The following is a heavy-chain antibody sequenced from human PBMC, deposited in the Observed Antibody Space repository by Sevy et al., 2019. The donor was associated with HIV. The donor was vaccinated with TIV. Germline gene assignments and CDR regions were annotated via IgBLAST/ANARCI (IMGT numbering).Heavy chain of an antibody. J-gene: IGHJ4*02. Sequence: GGSLRLSCAASGFSFSSYGMHWVRHAPGKGLEWMSYIQYDGSNKDYADSVKGRFTISRDNSKNTLYLQMNSLRVEDTAVFYWVKEGGGEGGDHWGQGTLVTVSS. V-gene: IGHV3-30*02. CDR1: GFSFSSYG. CDR3: VKEGGGEGGDH. D-gene: IGHD3-16*01. CDR2: IQYDGSNK.